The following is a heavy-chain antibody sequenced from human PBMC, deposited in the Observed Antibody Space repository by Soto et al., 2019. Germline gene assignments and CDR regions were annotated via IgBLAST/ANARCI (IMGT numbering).Heavy chain of an antibody. Sequence: PSETLSLTCAVYGGSFSDYHWSWIRQPPGKGLEWIGEINHGGSTKYNPPLKSRVTISKDTSKKQVSLKLTSVTAADTAVYYCARVSVTIFGVVMGHYYYAMDVWGQGTTVTVSS. CDR2: INHGGST. D-gene: IGHD3-3*01. CDR3: ARVSVTIFGVVMGHYYYAMDV. J-gene: IGHJ6*02. CDR1: GGSFSDYH. V-gene: IGHV4-34*01.